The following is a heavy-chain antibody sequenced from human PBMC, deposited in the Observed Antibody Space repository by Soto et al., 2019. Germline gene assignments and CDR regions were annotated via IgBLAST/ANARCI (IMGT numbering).Heavy chain of an antibody. D-gene: IGHD2-2*01. CDR2: ISGSGGST. V-gene: IGHV3-23*01. J-gene: IGHJ4*02. CDR3: AKDERYCSSTSCYSGIAAAGFVFDY. Sequence: PGGSLRLSCAASGFTFSSYSMNWVRQAPGKGLEWVSAISGSGGSTYYADSVKGRFTISRDNSKNTLYLQMNSLRAEDTAVYYRAKDERYCSSTSCYSGIAAAGFVFDYWGQGTLVTVSS. CDR1: GFTFSSYS.